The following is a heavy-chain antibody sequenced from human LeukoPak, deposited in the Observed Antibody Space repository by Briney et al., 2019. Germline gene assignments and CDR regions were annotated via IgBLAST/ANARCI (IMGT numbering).Heavy chain of an antibody. D-gene: IGHD3-9*01. CDR3: ARGSRTYYDIFGPSFAFDY. J-gene: IGHJ4*02. Sequence: WVKVSCKASGGTFSSYAISWVRQAPGQGLEWMGGIIPIFGTANYAQKFQGRVTITADESTSTAYMELSSLRSEDTAVYYCARGSRTYYDIFGPSFAFDYWGQGTLVTVSS. CDR2: IIPIFGTA. V-gene: IGHV1-69*01. CDR1: GGTFSSYA.